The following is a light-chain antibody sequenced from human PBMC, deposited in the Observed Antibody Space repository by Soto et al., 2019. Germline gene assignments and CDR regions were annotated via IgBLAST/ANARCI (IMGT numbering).Light chain of an antibody. CDR2: AAA. CDR3: QKYNSVPWT. CDR1: QDISNY. Sequence: GDRVTITCRASQDISNYVAWYQQKPGKVPKLLIYAAATLQSGVPSRFSGSRSGTDFTLTISSLQPEDVAAYYCQKYNSVPWTFGQGTKVEIK. J-gene: IGKJ1*01. V-gene: IGKV1-27*01.